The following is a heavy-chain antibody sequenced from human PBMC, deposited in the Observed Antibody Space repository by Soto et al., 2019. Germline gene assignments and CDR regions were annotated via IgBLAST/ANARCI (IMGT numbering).Heavy chain of an antibody. D-gene: IGHD2-15*01. Sequence: GGSLRLSCAASGFSFSNCGMHWVRQAPGKGLEWVAAISFDGSDKYYLESVKGRLTISRDNSKNTLFLQMNSLRVEDTAVYYCVKGSEVARQELDYWGQGTLVTVSS. CDR1: GFSFSNCG. CDR3: VKGSEVARQELDY. CDR2: ISFDGSDK. J-gene: IGHJ4*02. V-gene: IGHV3-30*18.